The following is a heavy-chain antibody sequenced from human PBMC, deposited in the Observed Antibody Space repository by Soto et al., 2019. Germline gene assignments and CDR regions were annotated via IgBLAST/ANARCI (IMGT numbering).Heavy chain of an antibody. Sequence: GGSLRLSCAASGFTFSSYSMNWVRQAPGKGLEWVSSISSSSYIYYADSVKGRFTISRDNAKNSLYLQMNSLRAEDTAVYYCARGPLPNLGYYYGSELPNWFDPWGQGTLVTVSS. V-gene: IGHV3-21*01. J-gene: IGHJ5*02. CDR1: GFTFSSYS. CDR2: ISSSSYI. CDR3: ARGPLPNLGYYYGSELPNWFDP. D-gene: IGHD3-10*01.